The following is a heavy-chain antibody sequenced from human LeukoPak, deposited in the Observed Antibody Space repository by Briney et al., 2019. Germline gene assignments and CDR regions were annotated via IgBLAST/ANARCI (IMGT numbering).Heavy chain of an antibody. V-gene: IGHV4-59*02. D-gene: IGHD6-19*01. J-gene: IGHJ4*02. Sequence: SETLSLTCTVSGDSVRSDFWTWFRRSPGRQLEWIGYMFYNGMSNYNPSLKSRVTISIDTSRNQFSLELTSLTAADTAIYYCARNRGRSSGSDSWSQGTPVTVSS. CDR3: ARNRGRSSGSDS. CDR1: GDSVRSDF. CDR2: MFYNGMS.